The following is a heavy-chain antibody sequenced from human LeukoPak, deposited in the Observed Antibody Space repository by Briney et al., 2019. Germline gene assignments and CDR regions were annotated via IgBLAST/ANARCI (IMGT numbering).Heavy chain of an antibody. CDR1: GYSLTELS. D-gene: IGHD2-8*01. Sequence: ASVKVSCKVSGYSLTELSMHWVRQAPGKGLERMGGFDPEDGETIYAQKFQGRVTMTEDTSTDTAYMELSSLRSEDTAVYYCATVPPDCPNGVCSAGGTWGQGTLVTVSS. CDR2: FDPEDGET. CDR3: ATVPPDCPNGVCSAGGT. J-gene: IGHJ5*02. V-gene: IGHV1-24*01.